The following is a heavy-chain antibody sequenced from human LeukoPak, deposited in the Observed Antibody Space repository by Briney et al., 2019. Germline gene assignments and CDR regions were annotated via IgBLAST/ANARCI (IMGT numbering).Heavy chain of an antibody. CDR2: INWNSGSI. Sequence: GGSVRLSCAASGFTFDDYGMHWVRQAPGKGLEWVSGINWNSGSIGYADSVKGRFTISRDNAKNSLYMQMNSLRAEDTAVYYCSKHLGIVLVSTGPLDYWGQGTLATASS. D-gene: IGHD2-2*01. CDR1: GFTFDDYG. J-gene: IGHJ4*02. CDR3: SKHLGIVLVSTGPLDY. V-gene: IGHV3-9*01.